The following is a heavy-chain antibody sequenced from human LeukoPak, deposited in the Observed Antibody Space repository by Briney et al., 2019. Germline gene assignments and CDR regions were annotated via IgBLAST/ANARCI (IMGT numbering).Heavy chain of an antibody. D-gene: IGHD4-17*01. Sequence: GGSLRLSCAASGFTFSIYAMSWVRQAPGKGLEWVSAISGSGGSTYYADSVKGRFTISRDNSKNTLYLQMNSLRAEDTAVYYCAKGPTVTITFDYWGQGTLVTVSS. CDR3: AKGPTVTITFDY. J-gene: IGHJ4*02. CDR1: GFTFSIYA. CDR2: ISGSGGST. V-gene: IGHV3-23*01.